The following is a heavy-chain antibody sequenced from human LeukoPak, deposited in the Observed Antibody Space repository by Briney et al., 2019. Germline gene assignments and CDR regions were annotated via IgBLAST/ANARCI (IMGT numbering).Heavy chain of an antibody. D-gene: IGHD3-3*01. V-gene: IGHV3-11*01. CDR1: GFTFSDYY. CDR3: ARDIQRYPRILDY. CDR2: ISSSGSTI. Sequence: GGSLRLSCAASGFTFSDYYMSWIRQAPGKGLEWVSYISSSGSTIYYADSVKGRFTISRDNAKNSLYLRMNSLRAEDTAVYYCARDIQRYPRILDYWGQGTLVTVSS. J-gene: IGHJ4*02.